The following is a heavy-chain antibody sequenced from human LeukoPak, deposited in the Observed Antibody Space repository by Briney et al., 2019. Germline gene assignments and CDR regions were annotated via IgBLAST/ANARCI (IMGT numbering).Heavy chain of an antibody. Sequence: GGSLRLSCAASGFTFGSYEMNWVRQAPGKGLEWVSYISSSGSTIYYADSVKGRFTISRDNAKNSLYLQMNSLRAEDTAVYYCARDKFEGGGFDPWGQGTLVTVSS. CDR1: GFTFGSYE. CDR2: ISSSGSTI. J-gene: IGHJ5*02. V-gene: IGHV3-48*03. D-gene: IGHD1-26*01. CDR3: ARDKFEGGGFDP.